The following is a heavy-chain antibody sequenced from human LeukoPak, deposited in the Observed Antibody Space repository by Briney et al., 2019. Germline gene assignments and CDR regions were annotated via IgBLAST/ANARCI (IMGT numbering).Heavy chain of an antibody. Sequence: SETLSLTCTVSGGPIFSYYWSWIRQTAGKGLEWIGRLYPGVSTDYNPSLKSRVTMSVDTSKNQFALKLSAVTAADTAVYYCARLKFYDSTGYSPGHYMDVWGKGTTVTVSS. CDR1: GGPIFSYY. CDR3: ARLKFYDSTGYSPGHYMDV. CDR2: LYPGVST. V-gene: IGHV4-4*07. D-gene: IGHD3-22*01. J-gene: IGHJ6*03.